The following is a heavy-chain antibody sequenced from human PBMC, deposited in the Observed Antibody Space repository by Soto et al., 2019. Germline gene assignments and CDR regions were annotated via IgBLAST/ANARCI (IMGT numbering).Heavy chain of an antibody. CDR2: ISGSVVRGDI. CDR1: GFPFRRFG. D-gene: IGHD3-10*01. J-gene: IGHJ4*02. Sequence: EVQLLESGGDLVQRGGYLRLSCAASGFPFRRFGMNSVRQAPGKGLEWVSGISGSVVRGDIKYADSVQGRFTISRDNSKTTLYRQMNSIRAEDTAVYYCASRLEEPSRTMGAWFDNWGQGTRVPGSS. CDR3: ASRLEEPSRTMGAWFDN. V-gene: IGHV3-23*01.